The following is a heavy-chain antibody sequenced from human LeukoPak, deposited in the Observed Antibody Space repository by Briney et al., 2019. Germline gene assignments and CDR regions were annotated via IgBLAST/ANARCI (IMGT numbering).Heavy chain of an antibody. CDR3: ARVRNYHRAFDI. Sequence: ASVKVSCKASGYTFTSYYTHWERQAPGQGLEWMGIINPSGGSTSYAQKFQGRVTMTRDTSTSTVYMELSSLRSEDTAVYYCARVRNYHRAFDIWGQGTMVTVSS. V-gene: IGHV1-46*01. D-gene: IGHD1-7*01. J-gene: IGHJ3*02. CDR1: GYTFTSYY. CDR2: INPSGGST.